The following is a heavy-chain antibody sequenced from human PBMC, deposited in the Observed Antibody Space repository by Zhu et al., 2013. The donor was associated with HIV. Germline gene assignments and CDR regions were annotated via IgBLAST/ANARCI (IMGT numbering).Heavy chain of an antibody. V-gene: IGHV1-2*02. D-gene: IGHD6-6*01. Sequence: QVELVQSGAEVKKPGASVKVSCKSSGYTFTGYYVHWVRQAPGQGLEWMGWINPNNGDTHYAQKFQGRLTMTRDTSISTAYMELRRLRSDDTAVYYCARVVVRLAARLGYWGQGTLVTVSS. CDR1: GYTFTGYY. CDR3: ARVVVRLAARLGY. CDR2: INPNNGDT. J-gene: IGHJ4*02.